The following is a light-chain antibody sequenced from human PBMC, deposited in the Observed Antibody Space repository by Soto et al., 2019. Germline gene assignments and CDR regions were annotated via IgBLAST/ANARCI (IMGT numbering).Light chain of an antibody. CDR2: TND. CDR1: SSNIGSNY. CDR3: AAWDDRLNAYV. V-gene: IGLV1-47*02. Sequence: QSVLTQPPSASGTPGQRVTISCSGSSSNIGSNYVYWYQQLPGTAPKLLIYTNDQRPSGVPDRFSGSKSGTSASLAISGLRPEDEADYYCAAWDDRLNAYVFGTGTKVTVL. J-gene: IGLJ1*01.